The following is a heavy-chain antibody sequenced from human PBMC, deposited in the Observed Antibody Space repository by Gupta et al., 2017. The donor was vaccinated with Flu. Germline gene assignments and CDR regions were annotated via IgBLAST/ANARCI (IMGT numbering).Heavy chain of an antibody. CDR2: IIHGRVT. CDR3: ARGVSWFDP. CDR1: SGSFRGYA. Sequence: VYSGSFRGYAGSWVRQPPGKGLEWIGEIIHGRVTNFNPSLKSRVSISVDKSKKHFSPKMTSLTAADTAVEYCARGVSWFDPWGQGTLVTVSS. V-gene: IGHV4-34*01. J-gene: IGHJ5*02.